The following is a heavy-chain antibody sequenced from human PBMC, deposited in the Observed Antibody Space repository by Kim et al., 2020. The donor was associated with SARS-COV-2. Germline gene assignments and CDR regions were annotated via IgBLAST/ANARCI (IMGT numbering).Heavy chain of an antibody. CDR1: GYTFTGYY. D-gene: IGHD3-3*01. V-gene: IGHV1-2*02. Sequence: ASVKVSCKASGYTFTGYYMHWVRQAPGQGLEWMGWINPNSGGTNYAQKFQGRVTMTRDTSISTAYMELSRLRSDDTAVYYCARVLRFLEWQLISGDYYGMDVWGQGTTVTVSS. J-gene: IGHJ6*02. CDR3: ARVLRFLEWQLISGDYYGMDV. CDR2: INPNSGGT.